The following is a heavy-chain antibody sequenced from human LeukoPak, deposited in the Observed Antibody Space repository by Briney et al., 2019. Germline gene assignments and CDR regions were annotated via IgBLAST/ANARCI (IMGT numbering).Heavy chain of an antibody. Sequence: TGGSLRLSCAASGFTFSTYSMNWVRQAPGKGLEWLSYISSSSSTIYYADSVKGRFTISRDNAKNSLYLQMNSLRAEDTAVYYCARGGIAARPVDYWGQGTLVTVSS. V-gene: IGHV3-48*01. J-gene: IGHJ4*02. D-gene: IGHD6-6*01. CDR1: GFTFSTYS. CDR2: ISSSSSTI. CDR3: ARGGIAARPVDY.